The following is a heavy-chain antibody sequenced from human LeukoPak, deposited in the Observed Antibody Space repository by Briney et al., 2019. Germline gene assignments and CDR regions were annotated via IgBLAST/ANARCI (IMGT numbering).Heavy chain of an antibody. CDR3: ARVEGGGRRGYWFDP. CDR1: GYIFTSYG. CDR2: SSTYNGNT. V-gene: IGHV1-18*01. D-gene: IGHD3-16*01. Sequence: GASVRVSCKASGYIFTSYGISWVRQAPGLGLEWMGWSSTYNGNTNYAQKFQGRVTMTTDTSTSTAYMELRSLTSDDTAVYYCARVEGGGRRGYWFDPWGQEPLGTVSS. J-gene: IGHJ5*02.